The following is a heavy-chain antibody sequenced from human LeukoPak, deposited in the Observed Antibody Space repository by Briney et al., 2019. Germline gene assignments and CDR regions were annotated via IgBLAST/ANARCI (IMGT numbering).Heavy chain of an antibody. CDR1: GFSFSSYA. D-gene: IGHD6-13*01. Sequence: GGSLRLSCAASGFSFSSYAMHWVRQAPGKGLEWVAVISYDGSSKYYADSVKGRFTISRDNSKNTLYLQMNSLRAEDTAVYYCAKVVIAEGSFDYWGQGTLVTVSS. CDR3: AKVVIAEGSFDY. V-gene: IGHV3-30*04. CDR2: ISYDGSSK. J-gene: IGHJ4*02.